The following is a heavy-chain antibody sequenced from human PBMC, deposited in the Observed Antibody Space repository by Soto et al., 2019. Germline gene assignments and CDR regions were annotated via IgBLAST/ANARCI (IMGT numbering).Heavy chain of an antibody. D-gene: IGHD6-19*01. J-gene: IGHJ4*02. Sequence: SETLSLTCTVSGGSISSGGYYWSWIRQHPGKGLEWIGYIYYSGSTYYNPSLKSRVTISVDTSKNQFSLKLSSVTAADTAVYYCARDGGWHNIDYWGQGTLVTVSS. V-gene: IGHV4-31*03. CDR2: IYYSGST. CDR1: GGSISSGGYY. CDR3: ARDGGWHNIDY.